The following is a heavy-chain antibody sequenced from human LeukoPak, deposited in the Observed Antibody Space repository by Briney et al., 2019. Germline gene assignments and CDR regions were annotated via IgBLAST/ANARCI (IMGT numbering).Heavy chain of an antibody. CDR3: ARLYIGGYSRSTNYNWFDP. CDR2: INHSGRT. Sequence: SETLSLTCAVYGGSFSGYFWSWIRQPPGKGLECIAEINHSGRTNYNPSIKSRVTISVDTSKNQFSLKLTSVTAADTAVYYCARLYIGGYSRSTNYNWFDPWGQGTLVTVSS. CDR1: GGSFSGYF. J-gene: IGHJ5*02. V-gene: IGHV4-34*01. D-gene: IGHD6-13*01.